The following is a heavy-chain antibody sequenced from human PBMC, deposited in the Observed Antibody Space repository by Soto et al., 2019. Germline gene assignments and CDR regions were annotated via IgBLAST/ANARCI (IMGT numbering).Heavy chain of an antibody. Sequence: EVQLVESGGGLVQPGGSLRLSCAASGFTFTRDWRHWVRQAPEKGLEWVSRVNTDETTTNYADSVKGRFIISRDNAKNTLYLQMNSLTAEDTAIYFCARGAFGNYYQDTWGQGTLVTVSP. V-gene: IGHV3-74*01. J-gene: IGHJ5*02. CDR3: ARGAFGNYYQDT. D-gene: IGHD1-26*01. CDR1: GFTFTRDW. CDR2: VNTDETTT.